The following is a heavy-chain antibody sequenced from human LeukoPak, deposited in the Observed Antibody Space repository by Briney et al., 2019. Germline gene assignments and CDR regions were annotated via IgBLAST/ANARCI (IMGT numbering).Heavy chain of an antibody. CDR1: GYTFTSYY. V-gene: IGHV1-69*13. Sequence: GASVKVSCKASGYTFTSYYMHWVRQAPGQGLEWMGGIIPIFGTANYAQKFQGRVTITADESTSTAYMELSSLRSEDTAVYYCARGYDYGGNSDYWGQGTLVTVSS. D-gene: IGHD4-23*01. CDR3: ARGYDYGGNSDY. CDR2: IIPIFGTA. J-gene: IGHJ4*02.